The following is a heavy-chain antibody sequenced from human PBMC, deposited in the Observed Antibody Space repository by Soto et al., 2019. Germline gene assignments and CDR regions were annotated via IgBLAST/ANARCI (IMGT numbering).Heavy chain of an antibody. CDR1: GYTFTSYG. CDR2: ISAYNGNT. D-gene: IGHD1-1*01. Sequence: ATVKDSCKASGYTFTSYGISKVRQAPGQGLEWMGWISAYNGNTNYAQTLQGRVTLTTDTSTSTAYMELRSLRSDDTAVYYCARDQGYKYGAFYFDYWGQGTLVTVSS. V-gene: IGHV1-18*01. CDR3: ARDQGYKYGAFYFDY. J-gene: IGHJ4*02.